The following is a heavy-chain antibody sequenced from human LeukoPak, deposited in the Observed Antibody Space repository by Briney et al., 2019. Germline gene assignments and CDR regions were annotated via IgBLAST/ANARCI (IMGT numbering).Heavy chain of an antibody. CDR3: ARVHSSGWYYFDY. V-gene: IGHV4-38-2*01. J-gene: IGHJ4*02. Sequence: PSETLSLTCAVSGYSISSGYYWGWIRQPPGKGLEWIGSIYHCGSTYYNPSLKSRVTISVDTSKNQFSLKLSSVTAADTAVYYCARVHSSGWYYFDYWGQGTLVTVSS. CDR1: GYSISSGYY. CDR2: IYHCGST. D-gene: IGHD6-19*01.